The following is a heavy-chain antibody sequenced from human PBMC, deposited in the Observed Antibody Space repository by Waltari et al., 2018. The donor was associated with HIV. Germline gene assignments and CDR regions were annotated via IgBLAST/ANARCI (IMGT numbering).Heavy chain of an antibody. CDR2: ISYDGSNK. CDR1: GFTFSRYG. Sequence: QVQLVESGGGVVQPGRALRLSCAASGFTFSRYGMHWVRQAPGKGLEWVAVISYDGSNKYYADSVKGRFTISRDNSKNTLYLQMNSLRAEDTAVYYCARGGGYSSSYYFDYWGQGTLVTVSS. CDR3: ARGGGYSSSYYFDY. V-gene: IGHV3-30-3*01. J-gene: IGHJ4*02. D-gene: IGHD5-12*01.